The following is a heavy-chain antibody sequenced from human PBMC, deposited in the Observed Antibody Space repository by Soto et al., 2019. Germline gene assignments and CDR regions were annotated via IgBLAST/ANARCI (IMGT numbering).Heavy chain of an antibody. Sequence: EVQLLESGGGLVQPGGSLRLSCVASGFSFNNFAMRWVRQAPGKGLEWVSSLSARSSVTYYAGTVKGRFTISRDNSKNTLDLQMNSPKAEDTAVYYCAKVFYDSGTTFFGVDVWGQGTTVTVSS. J-gene: IGHJ6*02. CDR1: GFSFNNFA. CDR2: LSARSSVT. D-gene: IGHD3-10*01. V-gene: IGHV3-23*01. CDR3: AKVFYDSGTTFFGVDV.